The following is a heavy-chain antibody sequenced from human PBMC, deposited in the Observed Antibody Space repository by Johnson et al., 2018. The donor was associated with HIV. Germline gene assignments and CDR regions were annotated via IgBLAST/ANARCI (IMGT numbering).Heavy chain of an antibody. CDR2: ISYDGNNK. CDR1: GFTFRSYA. Sequence: QVQLVESGGGVVQPGRSLRLSCAASGFTFRSYAIHWVRQAPGKGLEWVAVISYDGNNKYCADSVKGRFTISRDNSKNTLYLQMNSLRAEDTAVYYCARDQRGDIIPTTYDAFDIWGQGTMVTVSS. J-gene: IGHJ3*02. V-gene: IGHV3-30-3*01. D-gene: IGHD5-12*01. CDR3: ARDQRGDIIPTTYDAFDI.